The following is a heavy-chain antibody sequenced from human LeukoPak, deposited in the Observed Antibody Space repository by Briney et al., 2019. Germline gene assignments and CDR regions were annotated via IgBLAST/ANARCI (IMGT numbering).Heavy chain of an antibody. CDR2: IYYSGST. CDR1: GGSFSGYY. CDR3: ARNYDFWSGSNWFDP. J-gene: IGHJ5*02. D-gene: IGHD3-3*01. Sequence: PSETLSLTCAVYGGSFSGYYWSWIRQPPGKGLEWIGYIYYSGSTYYNPSLKSRVTISVDTSKNQFSLKLSSVTAADTAVYYCARNYDFWSGSNWFDPWGQGTLVTVSS. V-gene: IGHV4-30-4*08.